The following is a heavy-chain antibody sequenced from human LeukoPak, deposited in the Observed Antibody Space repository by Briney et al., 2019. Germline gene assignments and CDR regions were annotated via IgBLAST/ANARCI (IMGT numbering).Heavy chain of an antibody. CDR1: GYTFTSYC. CDR2: INPSGTT. D-gene: IGHD1-7*01. J-gene: IGHJ5*02. Sequence: ASVKVSCKASGYTFTSYCLHWVRQAPGQGLEWMGLINPSGTTTHAQNFQGRVTMTRDTSASTAYMELSSLRSDDTAVYYCAKCSETGTTRWFDPWGQGTLVTVSS. V-gene: IGHV1-46*01. CDR3: AKCSETGTTRWFDP.